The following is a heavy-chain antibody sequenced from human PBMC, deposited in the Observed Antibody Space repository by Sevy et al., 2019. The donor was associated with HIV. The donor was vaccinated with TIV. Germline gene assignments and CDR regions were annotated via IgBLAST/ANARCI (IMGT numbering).Heavy chain of an antibody. CDR2: ISYDGSNK. Sequence: GGSLRLSCAASGFTFSSYAMPWVRQAPGKGLEWVAVISYDGSNKYYADSVKGRFTISRDNSKNTLYLQMNSLRAEDTAVYYCARDQYYDSSGSPYFDYWGQGTLVTVSS. D-gene: IGHD3-22*01. CDR3: ARDQYYDSSGSPYFDY. CDR1: GFTFSSYA. V-gene: IGHV3-30-3*01. J-gene: IGHJ4*02.